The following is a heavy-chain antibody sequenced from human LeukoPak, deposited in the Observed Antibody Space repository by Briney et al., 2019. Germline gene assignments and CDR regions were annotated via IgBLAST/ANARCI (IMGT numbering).Heavy chain of an antibody. CDR2: ICTGGNT. CDR3: AGHDWFDP. V-gene: IGHV3-53*01. J-gene: IGHJ5*02. Sequence: GGSLRLSCAASGFIVSSNYMSWVRQAPGKGLEWVSVICTGGNTYYADFVKGRFIISRDNSKNTLYLQMNNLRVEDTAVYYCAGHDWFDPWGQGTLVTVSS. CDR1: GFIVSSNY.